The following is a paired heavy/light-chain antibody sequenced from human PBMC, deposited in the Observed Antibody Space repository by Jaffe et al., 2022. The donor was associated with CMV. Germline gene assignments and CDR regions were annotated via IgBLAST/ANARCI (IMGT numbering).Heavy chain of an antibody. CDR2: IKSKTDGGTT. D-gene: IGHD3-10*01. J-gene: IGHJ1*01. CDR1: GFTFSNAW. Sequence: EVQLVESGGGLVKPGGSLRLSCAASGFTFSNAWMSWVRQAPGKGLEWVGRIKSKTDGGTTDYAAPVKGRFTISRDDSKNTLYLQMNSLKTEDTAVYYCTTGDVLLWFGEWTEYFQHWGQGTLVTVSS. CDR3: TTGDVLLWFGEWTEYFQH. V-gene: IGHV3-15*01.
Light chain of an antibody. J-gene: IGLJ3*02. V-gene: IGLV3-25*03. CDR3: QSADSSGTSVV. CDR2: KDS. Sequence: SYELTQPPSVSVSPGQTARITCSGDALPKQYAYWYQQKPGQAPVLVIYKDSERPSGIPERFSGSSSGTTVTLTISGVQAEDEADYYCQSADSSGTSVVFGGGTKLTVL. CDR1: ALPKQY.